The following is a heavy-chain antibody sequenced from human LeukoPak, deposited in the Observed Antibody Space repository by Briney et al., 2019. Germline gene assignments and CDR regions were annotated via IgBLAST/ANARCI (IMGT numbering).Heavy chain of an antibody. V-gene: IGHV3-23*01. CDR1: GFSVSNNY. D-gene: IGHD5-12*01. CDR3: SVATLFNY. J-gene: IGHJ4*02. CDR2: ISGSGGST. Sequence: GGSLRLSCTASGFSVSNNYINWVRQAPGKGLEWVSGISGSGGSTYYADSVKGRFTISRDNFRNILYLQMNSLRAEDTAVYYCSVATLFNYWGQGTLVPVPS.